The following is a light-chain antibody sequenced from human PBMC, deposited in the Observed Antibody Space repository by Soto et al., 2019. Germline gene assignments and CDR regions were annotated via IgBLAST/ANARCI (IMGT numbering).Light chain of an antibody. J-gene: IGLJ3*02. CDR3: GADHGSGSNFPRV. CDR2: VGTGGIVG. V-gene: IGLV9-49*01. CDR1: SGYSNYK. Sequence: QAVVTQPPSASASLGASVTLTCTLSSGYSNYKVDWYQQRPGKGPRFVMRVGTGGIVGSKGDGIPDRFSVLGSGLNRYLTIKNIQEEDESDYHCGADHGSGSNFPRVFGGGTQLTVL.